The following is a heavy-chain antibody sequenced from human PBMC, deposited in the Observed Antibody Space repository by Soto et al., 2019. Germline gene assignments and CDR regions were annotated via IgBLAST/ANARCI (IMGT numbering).Heavy chain of an antibody. Sequence: SETLSLTCAVSGGSISSSNWWSWVRQPPGKGLEWIGEIYHSGSTNYNPSLKSRVTISVDKSKNQFSLKLSSVTAADTAVYYCARVVPADPYYYYYGMDVWGQGTTVTVSS. CDR3: ARVVPADPYYYYYGMDV. V-gene: IGHV4-4*02. D-gene: IGHD2-2*01. CDR1: GGSISSSNW. CDR2: IYHSGST. J-gene: IGHJ6*02.